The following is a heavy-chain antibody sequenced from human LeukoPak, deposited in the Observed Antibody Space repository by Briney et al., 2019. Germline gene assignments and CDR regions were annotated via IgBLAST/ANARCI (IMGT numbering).Heavy chain of an antibody. CDR2: ISGSGSTI. J-gene: IGHJ6*03. V-gene: IGHV3-48*03. CDR1: GFTFSSYE. Sequence: TGGSLRLSCAASGFTFSSYEMNWVRQAPGKGLEWVSYISGSGSTIYYADSVKGRFTISRDDAKNSLFLQMNSLRAEDTATYYCARGEFGDYYYFYMDVWGKGTTVTVSS. D-gene: IGHD2/OR15-2a*01. CDR3: ARGEFGDYYYFYMDV.